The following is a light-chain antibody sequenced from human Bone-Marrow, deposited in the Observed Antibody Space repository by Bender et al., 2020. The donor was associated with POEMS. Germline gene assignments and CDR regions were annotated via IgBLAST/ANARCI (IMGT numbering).Light chain of an antibody. CDR3: CSHGGSGPYV. J-gene: IGLJ1*01. V-gene: IGLV2-8*01. CDR1: SSDVGGYNY. Sequence: QSALTQPPSASGSPGQSVTISCTGSSSDVGGYNYVSWYQQHPGKAPKLIIYEVHKRPSGVPDRFSGSKSGDTASLTISGLQAEDEADYYCCSHGGSGPYVFATGTKVTVL. CDR2: EVH.